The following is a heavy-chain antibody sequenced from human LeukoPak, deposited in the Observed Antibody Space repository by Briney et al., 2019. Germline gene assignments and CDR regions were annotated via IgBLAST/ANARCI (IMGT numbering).Heavy chain of an antibody. J-gene: IGHJ4*02. CDR3: ARGRFLLAY. V-gene: IGHV4-59*01. D-gene: IGHD3-3*02. CDR2: IYYSGST. Sequence: SETLSLTCTVSGGSITSYYWSWIRQPPGKGLEWIGDIYYSGSTNYNPSLKSRVTISVDTSKNQFSLKLCSVTAAYTAVYYCARGRFLLAYWGRGTLVTVSS. CDR1: GGSITSYY.